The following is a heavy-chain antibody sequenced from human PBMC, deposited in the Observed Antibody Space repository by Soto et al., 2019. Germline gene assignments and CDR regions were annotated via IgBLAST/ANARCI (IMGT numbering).Heavy chain of an antibody. CDR3: AKDLINYDFWSGYGAFDI. D-gene: IGHD3-3*01. J-gene: IGHJ3*02. CDR1: GFTFSSYA. Sequence: GGSLRLSCAASGFTFSSYAMSWVRQAPGKGLEWVSAISGSGGSTYYPDSVKGRFTISRDHSKNTLYRQMNSLRAEDTAVYYCAKDLINYDFWSGYGAFDIWGQGTMVTVSS. CDR2: ISGSGGST. V-gene: IGHV3-23*01.